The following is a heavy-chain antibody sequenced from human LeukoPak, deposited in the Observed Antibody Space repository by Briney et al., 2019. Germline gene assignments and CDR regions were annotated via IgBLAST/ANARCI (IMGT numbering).Heavy chain of an antibody. V-gene: IGHV3-23*01. CDR3: XXXXXWHGSGEDA. CDR2: ISGSGDRT. J-gene: IGHJ6*02. Sequence: GGSLRLSCAASGFTFNNYAMSWFRQTPGKGLEWVSAISGSGDRTYYAESVKGRFSISRDNSKNTHYLQMHSLRAEDTAVYYCXXXXXWHGSGEDAWGQGTTVTVSS. D-gene: IGHD3-10*01. CDR1: GFTFNNYA.